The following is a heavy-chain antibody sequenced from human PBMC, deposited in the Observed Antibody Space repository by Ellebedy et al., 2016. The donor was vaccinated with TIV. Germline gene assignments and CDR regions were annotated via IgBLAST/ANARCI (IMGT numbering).Heavy chain of an antibody. CDR2: INPSGGST. V-gene: IGHV1-46*01. J-gene: IGHJ4*02. D-gene: IGHD2-21*02. CDR1: GYTFTSYY. Sequence: AASVKVSCKASGYTFTSYYIHWVRQAPGQGLEWMGLINPSGGSTNYAQKFQGRVTITADKSTSTAYMELSSLRSEDTVVYYCARDSGAYCGGDCYNIDYWGQGTLVTVSS. CDR3: ARDSGAYCGGDCYNIDY.